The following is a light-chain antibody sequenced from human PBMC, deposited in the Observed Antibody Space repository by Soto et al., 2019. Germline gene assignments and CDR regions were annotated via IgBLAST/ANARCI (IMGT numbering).Light chain of an antibody. V-gene: IGKV3-15*01. Sequence: EIVMTQSPATLSVSPGERATLSCRASQSVSSNLAWYQQKPGQAPRLLIYSASTRATGIPARFSGSGSGTEFTLTISSLQSEDFAVYYCQQYNNWSGTFGQGTKLEIK. J-gene: IGKJ2*01. CDR3: QQYNNWSGT. CDR2: SAS. CDR1: QSVSSN.